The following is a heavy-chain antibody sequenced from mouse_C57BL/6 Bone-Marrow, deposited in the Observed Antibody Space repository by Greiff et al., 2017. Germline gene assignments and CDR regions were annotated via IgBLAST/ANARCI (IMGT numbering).Heavy chain of an antibody. V-gene: IGHV1-81*01. Sequence: QVQLQQSGAELARPGASVKLSCKASGYTFTSYGISWVKQRTGQGLEWIGEIYPRSGNTYYNEKFKGKATLTADKSSSTAYMELRSLTSEDSAVYFCARRVLGFAYWGQGTLVTVSA. J-gene: IGHJ3*01. CDR2: IYPRSGNT. CDR1: GYTFTSYG. CDR3: ARRVLGFAY. D-gene: IGHD6-2*01.